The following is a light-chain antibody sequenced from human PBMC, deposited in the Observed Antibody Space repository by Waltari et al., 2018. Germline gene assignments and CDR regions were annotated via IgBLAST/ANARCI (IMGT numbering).Light chain of an antibody. V-gene: IGLV6-57*01. J-gene: IGLJ3*02. CDR1: SGSISTNY. CDR2: EDN. Sequence: NFMLTQSHSVSESPGKTVTISCTRSSGSISTNYVQWYQQRPGSSPTAVIYEDNQKPPEVPDRFSGSIDSSSNSASLTISGMKTEDEADYYCQSYDNRNHWVFGGGTKLTVL. CDR3: QSYDNRNHWV.